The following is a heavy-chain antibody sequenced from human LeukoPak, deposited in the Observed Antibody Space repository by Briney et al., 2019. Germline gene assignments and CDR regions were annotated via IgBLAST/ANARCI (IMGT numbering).Heavy chain of an antibody. D-gene: IGHD3-10*01. CDR1: GFTFSSYS. J-gene: IGHJ3*02. Sequence: GGSLRLSCAAAGFTFSSYSMNWVRQAPGKGLEWVAFIRYDGSNKYYADSVKGRFTISRDNSKNTLYLQMNSLRAEDTAVYYCAKDLRFGPDAFDIWGQGTMVTVSS. V-gene: IGHV3-30*02. CDR3: AKDLRFGPDAFDI. CDR2: IRYDGSNK.